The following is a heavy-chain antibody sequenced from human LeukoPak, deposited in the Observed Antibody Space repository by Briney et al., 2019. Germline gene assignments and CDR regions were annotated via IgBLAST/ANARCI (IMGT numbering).Heavy chain of an antibody. J-gene: IGHJ5*02. V-gene: IGHV4-34*01. CDR1: GGSFSGYY. CDR2: INHSGST. CDR3: ARVRGPAVLGNWFDP. Sequence: PSETLSLTCAVYGGSFSGYYWSRIRQPPGKGLEWIGEINHSGSTNYNPSLKSRVTISVDTSKNQFSLKLSSVTAADTAVYYCARVRGPAVLGNWFDPWGQGTLVTVSS. D-gene: IGHD3-3*01.